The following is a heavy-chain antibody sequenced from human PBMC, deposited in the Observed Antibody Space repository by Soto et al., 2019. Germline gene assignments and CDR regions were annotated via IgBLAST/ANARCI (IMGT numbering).Heavy chain of an antibody. Sequence: PSETLSLTCTVSGGSISSYYWSWIRQPPGKGLEWIGYIYYSGSTNYNPSLKSRVTISVDTSKNQFSLKLSSVTAADTAVYYCARSGDGSGRDYNFYYYYDLDGWGKGTTVNVSS. J-gene: IGHJ6*03. D-gene: IGHD3-10*01. V-gene: IGHV4-59*01. CDR3: ARSGDGSGRDYNFYYYYDLDG. CDR1: GGSISSYY. CDR2: IYYSGST.